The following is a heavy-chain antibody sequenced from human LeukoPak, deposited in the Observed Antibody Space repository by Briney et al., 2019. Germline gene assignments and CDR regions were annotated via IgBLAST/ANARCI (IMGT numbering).Heavy chain of an antibody. D-gene: IGHD7-27*01. J-gene: IGHJ4*02. CDR1: GGTFSSYA. V-gene: IGHV1-69*01. CDR3: AKGTGDAGYYFDY. Sequence: SVKVSCKASGGTFSSYAISWVRQAPGQGLEWMGGTIPIFGTANYAQKFQGRVTITADESTSTAYMELSGLRAEDTAVYYCAKGTGDAGYYFDYWGQGTLVTVSS. CDR2: TIPIFGTA.